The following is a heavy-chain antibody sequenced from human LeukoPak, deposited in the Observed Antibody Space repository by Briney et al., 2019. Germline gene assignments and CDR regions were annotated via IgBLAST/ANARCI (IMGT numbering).Heavy chain of an antibody. D-gene: IGHD5-18*01. J-gene: IGHJ4*02. V-gene: IGHV1-18*01. CDR3: ARGSSYGFSMGY. Sequence: ASVKVSCEASGYTFTSYGISWVRQAPGQGLEWMGWISAYNGNTNYAQKLQDRVTMTTDTSTSTAYMELRSLRSDDTAVYYCARGSSYGFSMGYWGQGTLVTVPS. CDR1: GYTFTSYG. CDR2: ISAYNGNT.